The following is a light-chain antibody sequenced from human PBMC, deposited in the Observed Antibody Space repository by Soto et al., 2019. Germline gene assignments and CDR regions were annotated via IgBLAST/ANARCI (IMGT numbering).Light chain of an antibody. V-gene: IGKV1-5*03. CDR3: QHYNSYSEA. J-gene: IGKJ1*01. CDR1: QTISSW. Sequence: IQMTQSPYTLSGSVGARVAITCRASQTISSWLAWYQQKPGKAPKLLIYKASTLKSGVPSRFSGSGSGTEFTLTISSLQPDDFATYYCQHYNSYSEAFGQGTKVDI. CDR2: KAS.